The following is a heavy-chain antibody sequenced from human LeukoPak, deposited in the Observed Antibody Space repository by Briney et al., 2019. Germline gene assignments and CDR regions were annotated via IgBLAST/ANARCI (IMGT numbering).Heavy chain of an antibody. D-gene: IGHD1-26*01. CDR1: GFTFTNYW. V-gene: IGHV3-49*04. J-gene: IGHJ4*02. CDR2: IRSKAYGGTT. CDR3: TREAEGGSYYVLDY. Sequence: SGGSLRLSCAAYGFTFTNYWLTWVRQAPGKGLEWVGFIRSKAYGGTTEYAASVKGRFTISRDDSKSIAYLQMNSLKTEDTAVYYCTREAEGGSYYVLDYWGQGTLVTVSS.